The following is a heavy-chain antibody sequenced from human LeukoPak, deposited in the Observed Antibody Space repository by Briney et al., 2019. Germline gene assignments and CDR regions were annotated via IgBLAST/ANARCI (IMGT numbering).Heavy chain of an antibody. V-gene: IGHV4-34*01. J-gene: IGHJ6*03. Sequence: SETLSLTCAVYGGSFSGYYWSWIRQPPGKGLEWIGEINHSGSTNYNPSLKSRVAISVDTSKNQFSLKLSSVTAADTAVYYCAREVNYYDSSGYYYPVYYYYYMDVWGKGTTVTVSS. D-gene: IGHD3-22*01. CDR3: AREVNYYDSSGYYYPVYYYYYMDV. CDR2: INHSGST. CDR1: GGSFSGYY.